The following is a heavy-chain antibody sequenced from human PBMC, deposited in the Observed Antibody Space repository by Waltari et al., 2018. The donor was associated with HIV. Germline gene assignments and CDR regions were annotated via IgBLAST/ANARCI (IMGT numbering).Heavy chain of an antibody. CDR1: GGTFSSYV. Sequence: QVQLVQSGAEVKKPGSSVKVSCKASGGTFSSYVISWVRQAPGQGLEWRGGISPIYGTANYAQKFQGRVTITADKSTSTAYMELRRLRSEDTAVYYCASTLTTVVTYWYVDLWGRGTLVTVSS. V-gene: IGHV1-69*06. CDR3: ASTLTTVVTYWYVDL. J-gene: IGHJ2*01. D-gene: IGHD4-17*01. CDR2: ISPIYGTA.